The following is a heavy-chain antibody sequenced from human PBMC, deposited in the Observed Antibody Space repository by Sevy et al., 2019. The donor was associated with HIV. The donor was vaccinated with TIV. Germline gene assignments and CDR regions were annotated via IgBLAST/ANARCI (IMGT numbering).Heavy chain of an antibody. CDR3: ARAGSYPYYYYYLDV. J-gene: IGHJ6*03. CDR1: GFTFSDYY. D-gene: IGHD3-10*01. V-gene: IGHV3-11*01. Sequence: GGSLRLSCAASGFTFSDYYMSWIRQAPGKGLEWVSYIYDGDSTTYYVDSVKGRFTISRDNAKNSLYLQMNSLRAEDTALYYCARAGSYPYYYYYLDVWGKGTTVTVSS. CDR2: IYDGDSTT.